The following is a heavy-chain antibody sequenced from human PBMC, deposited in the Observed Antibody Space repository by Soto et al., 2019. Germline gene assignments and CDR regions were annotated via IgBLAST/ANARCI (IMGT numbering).Heavy chain of an antibody. CDR1: GFPFSSYT. D-gene: IGHD2-21*02. CDR2: ISATGGST. Sequence: GGSLRLSCAASGFPFSSYTMSWVRQAPWKGLEWVSGISATGGSTYYADSVKGRFTFSRDNSKNTLYLQMNSLRAEDTAVYYCAKGFIRDGGGDYTAESWGKGNMVNVSA. J-gene: IGHJ4*02. V-gene: IGHV3-23*01. CDR3: AKGFIRDGGGDYTAES.